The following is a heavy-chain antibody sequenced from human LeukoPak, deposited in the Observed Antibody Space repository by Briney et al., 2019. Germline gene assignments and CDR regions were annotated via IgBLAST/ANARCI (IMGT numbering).Heavy chain of an antibody. CDR2: IYHSGST. CDR1: GYSISSGYY. D-gene: IGHD5-24*01. Sequence: SETLSLTCTVSGYSISSGYYWGWIRPPPGKGLEWIGSIYHSGSTYYNPSLKSRVTISVDTSKNQFSLKLSSVTAADTAVYYCARDEVGWLIRWFDPWGQGTLVTVSS. V-gene: IGHV4-38-2*02. CDR3: ARDEVGWLIRWFDP. J-gene: IGHJ5*02.